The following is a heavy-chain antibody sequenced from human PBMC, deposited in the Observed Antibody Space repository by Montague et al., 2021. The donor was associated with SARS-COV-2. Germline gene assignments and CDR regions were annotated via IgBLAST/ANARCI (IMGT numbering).Heavy chain of an antibody. D-gene: IGHD5-18*01. V-gene: IGHV1-24*01. Sequence: SVKVSCKVSGYTLTELSMHWVRQAPGKGLEWMGGFDSEDGETIYAQKFQGRVTMTEDTSTDTAYMELSSLRSEDTAVYYCATTTAMVLGDWFDPWGQGTLVTVSS. J-gene: IGHJ5*02. CDR3: ATTTAMVLGDWFDP. CDR1: GYTLTELS. CDR2: FDSEDGET.